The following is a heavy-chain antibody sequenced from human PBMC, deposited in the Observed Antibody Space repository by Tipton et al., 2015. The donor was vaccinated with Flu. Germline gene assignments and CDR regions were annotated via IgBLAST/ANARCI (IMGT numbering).Heavy chain of an antibody. D-gene: IGHD2-15*01. V-gene: IGHV4-4*07. J-gene: IGHJ4*02. CDR1: GGSISSYY. CDR3: SRDFCSGGFCYPDY. CDR2: TYTSGST. Sequence: TLSLTCTVSGGSISSYYWTWIRQPAGKGLEWIGRTYTSGSTKYNPSLKSRVTMSLDTSNNHFSLKLTSVTAADTAVYYCSRDFCSGGFCYPDYWGQGTLVTVSS.